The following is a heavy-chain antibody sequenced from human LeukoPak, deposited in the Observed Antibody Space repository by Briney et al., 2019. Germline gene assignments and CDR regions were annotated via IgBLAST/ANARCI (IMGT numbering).Heavy chain of an antibody. D-gene: IGHD1-26*01. CDR2: INPNSGGT. CDR3: ARDTRDGSYYDY. CDR1: GGTFSSYA. Sequence: GASVKVSCKASGGTFSSYAISWVRQAPGQGLEWMGWINPNSGGTNYAQKFQGRVTMTRDTSISTAYMELSRLRSDDTAVYYCARDTRDGSYYDYWGQGTLVTVSS. J-gene: IGHJ4*02. V-gene: IGHV1-2*02.